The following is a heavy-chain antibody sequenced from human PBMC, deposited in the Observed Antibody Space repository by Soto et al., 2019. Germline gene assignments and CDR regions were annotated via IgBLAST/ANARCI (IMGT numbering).Heavy chain of an antibody. CDR3: ARDQEVNYADYGGSDYYYGLDV. J-gene: IGHJ6*02. CDR2: IYHSGSA. V-gene: IGHV4-31*03. CDR1: GDSISSGGYY. D-gene: IGHD4-17*01. Sequence: KPSETLSLTCTVSGDSISSGGYYWSWIRQHPGKGLEWMGYIYHSGSAYYNPSLKSRVTISVDMSKNQFSLKLSSVTAADTAVYYCARDQEVNYADYGGSDYYYGLDVWGQGTTVTVSS.